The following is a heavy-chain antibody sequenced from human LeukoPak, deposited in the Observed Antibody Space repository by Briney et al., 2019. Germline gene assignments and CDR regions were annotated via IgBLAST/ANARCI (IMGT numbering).Heavy chain of an antibody. J-gene: IGHJ3*01. D-gene: IGHD2-2*01. Sequence: ASVKVSCKASGYSFTATCMHWVRQAPGQGLEWMGWVNPQNGDTQYAHKFQGRVTMNRDTSINTVYMEMTSLRSDDPAVYYFAPDSTTYRWGEGTMVTVSS. CDR2: VNPQNGDT. CDR3: APDSTTYR. V-gene: IGHV1-2*02. CDR1: GYSFTATC.